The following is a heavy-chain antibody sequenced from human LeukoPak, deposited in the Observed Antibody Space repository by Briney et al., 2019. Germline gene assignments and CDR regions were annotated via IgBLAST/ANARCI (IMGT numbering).Heavy chain of an antibody. CDR1: GFTFSSYA. V-gene: IGHV3-20*04. J-gene: IGHJ6*03. CDR2: INWNGGCT. CDR3: ARGGHYYDSSGKLPPYYYYMDV. Sequence: GGSLRLSCAASGFTFSSYAMSWVRQAPGKGLEWVSGINWNGGCTGYADSVKGRFTISRDNAKNSLYLQVNSLRAEDTALYYCARGGHYYDSSGKLPPYYYYMDVWGKGTTVTVSS. D-gene: IGHD3-22*01.